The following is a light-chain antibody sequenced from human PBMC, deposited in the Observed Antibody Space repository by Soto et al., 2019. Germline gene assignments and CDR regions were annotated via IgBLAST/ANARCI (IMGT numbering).Light chain of an antibody. CDR1: QSVSSSY. Sequence: EIVLTQSPGTLSLSPGERVTLSCRASQSVSSSYLAWYQQKPGQAPRLLIYGASSRATGIPDRFSGSGSGTDFTLIISRLEPEDFAVYYCQQYGTSPWTFGQGTKVETK. J-gene: IGKJ1*01. CDR3: QQYGTSPWT. V-gene: IGKV3-20*01. CDR2: GAS.